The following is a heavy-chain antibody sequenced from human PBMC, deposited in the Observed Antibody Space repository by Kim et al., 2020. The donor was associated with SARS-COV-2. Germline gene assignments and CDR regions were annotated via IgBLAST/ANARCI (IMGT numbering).Heavy chain of an antibody. CDR1: GFTFSSYS. J-gene: IGHJ4*02. V-gene: IGHV3-21*01. CDR3: ARVEENGSGSYPPPLDY. D-gene: IGHD3-10*01. CDR2: ISSSSSYI. Sequence: GGSLRLSCAASGFTFSSYSMNWVRQAPGKGLEWVSSISSSSSYIYYAESVKGRFTISRDNAKNSLYLQMNSLRAEDTAVYYCARVEENGSGSYPPPLDYWGQGTLVTVSS.